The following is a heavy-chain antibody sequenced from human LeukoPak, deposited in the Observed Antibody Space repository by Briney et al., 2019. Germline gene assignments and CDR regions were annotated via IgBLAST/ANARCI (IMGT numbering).Heavy chain of an antibody. D-gene: IGHD4-17*01. CDR1: GFTFANYA. CDR2: ISGSDGAT. CDR3: AKADYGSYPHYFDF. Sequence: AGGSLRLSCAASGFTFANYAMTWVRQAPGKGLEWVSAISGSDGATYYADSVKGRFTISRDNSKNTLFLQMNSLRAEDTAIYYCAKADYGSYPHYFDFWGQGTLVTVSS. V-gene: IGHV3-23*01. J-gene: IGHJ4*02.